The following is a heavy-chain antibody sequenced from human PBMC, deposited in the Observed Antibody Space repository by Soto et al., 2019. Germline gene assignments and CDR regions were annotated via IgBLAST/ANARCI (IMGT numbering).Heavy chain of an antibody. J-gene: IGHJ6*02. CDR3: TRDSEYYDFWSGYSVGRMDV. CDR1: GFTFGDYA. V-gene: IGHV3-49*03. CDR2: IRSKAYGGTT. D-gene: IGHD3-3*01. Sequence: GGSLRLSCTASGFTFGDYAMSWFRQAPGKGLEWVGFIRSKAYGGTTEYAASVKGRFTISRDDSKSIAYLQMNSLKTEDTAVYYCTRDSEYYDFWSGYSVGRMDVWGQGTTVTVSS.